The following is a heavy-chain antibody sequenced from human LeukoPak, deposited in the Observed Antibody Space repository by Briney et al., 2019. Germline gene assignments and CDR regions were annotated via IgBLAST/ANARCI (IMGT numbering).Heavy chain of an antibody. D-gene: IGHD1-1*01. CDR2: IKRDGSRK. J-gene: IGHJ5*02. V-gene: IGHV3-7*01. CDR3: ARLGLEVGGPNWFDP. CDR1: GSSFSSNW. Sequence: PGGSLRLSCAAPGSSFSSNWMGWVRQAPGKGLEWVAHIKRDGSRKYYLDSVKGRFTISRDSAKNSLYLQMNSLRVEDTAVYYCARLGLEVGGPNWFDPWGQGTLVTVSS.